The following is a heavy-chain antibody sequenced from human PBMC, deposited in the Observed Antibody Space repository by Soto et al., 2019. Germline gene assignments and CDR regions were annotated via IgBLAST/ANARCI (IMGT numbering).Heavy chain of an antibody. CDR1: GDSVSSNTAS. V-gene: IGHV6-1*01. CDR2: TYFRSKWYN. CDR3: AKGDHLGLKPGYAFDP. Sequence: QTLSLTCAISGDSVSSNTASWNWIRQSPSRGLEWLGRTYFRSKWYNDYAVSVKSRIIINPDTSNNQFSLQLNSVTPEDTAVYFCAKGDHLGLKPGYAFDPWGQGIMVTVSS. J-gene: IGHJ5*02. D-gene: IGHD1-1*01.